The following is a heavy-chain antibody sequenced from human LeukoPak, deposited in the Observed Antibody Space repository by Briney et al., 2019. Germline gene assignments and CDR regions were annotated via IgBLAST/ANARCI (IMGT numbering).Heavy chain of an antibody. Sequence: SETLSLTCAVYGGSFSGYYWSSIRQPPGKGLEWIGEINHSGSTNYNPSLKSRVTISVDASKNQFSLKLSSVTAADTAVYYCVRGDAFDIWGQGTMVTVTS. J-gene: IGHJ3*02. V-gene: IGHV4-34*01. CDR3: VRGDAFDI. CDR2: INHSGST. CDR1: GGSFSGYY.